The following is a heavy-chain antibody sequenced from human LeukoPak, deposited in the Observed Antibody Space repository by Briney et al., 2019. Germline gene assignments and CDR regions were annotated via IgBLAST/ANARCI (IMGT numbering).Heavy chain of an antibody. CDR2: INHSGST. J-gene: IGHJ4*02. CDR3: ARSEYSYGSAFDY. Sequence: SETLSLTCAVYGGSFSGYYWSWVRQPPGKGLEWIGEINHSGSTNSNPSLKSRVSMSVDPSKRHFSLKLSSVTAADTAVYYCARSEYSYGSAFDYWGQGTLVTVSS. V-gene: IGHV4-34*01. D-gene: IGHD5-18*01. CDR1: GGSFSGYY.